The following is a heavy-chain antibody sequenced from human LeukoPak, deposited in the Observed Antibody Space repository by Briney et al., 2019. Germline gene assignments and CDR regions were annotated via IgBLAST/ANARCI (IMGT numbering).Heavy chain of an antibody. CDR3: ARDRVRLSNYYYYYGMDV. CDR2: FYSGGSS. D-gene: IGHD3-10*01. CDR1: GFTVRSIY. V-gene: IGHV3-53*01. Sequence: PGGSLRLSCAASGFTVRSIYMTWVRQAPGKGLEWVSSFYSGGSSYYADSVKGRFTISRDNSKNTLYLQMNSLRAEDTAVYYCARDRVRLSNYYYYYGMDVWGQGTTVTVSS. J-gene: IGHJ6*02.